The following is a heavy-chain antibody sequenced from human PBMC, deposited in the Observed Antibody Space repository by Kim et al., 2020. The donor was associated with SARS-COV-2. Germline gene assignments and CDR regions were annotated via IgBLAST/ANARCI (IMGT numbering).Heavy chain of an antibody. D-gene: IGHD3-3*01. Sequence: SETLSLTCTVSCGSVNSGSYYWSWIRQPPGKGLEWIGYIYYSGTTDYNPSLKSRVTISVDTSKNQFSLRLSSVTAADTAVYYCARVSWLLSLGFYNMDVWGQGTMVTVSS. CDR1: CGSVNSGSYY. J-gene: IGHJ6*02. CDR3: ARVSWLLSLGFYNMDV. CDR2: IYYSGTT. V-gene: IGHV4-61*01.